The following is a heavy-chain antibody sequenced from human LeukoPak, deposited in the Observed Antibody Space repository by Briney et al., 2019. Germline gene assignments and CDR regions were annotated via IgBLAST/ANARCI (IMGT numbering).Heavy chain of an antibody. CDR3: ARVSDYVWGSYRYQDDYGWDV. Sequence: PSETLSLTCTVSGGSVSSGSYYWSWIRQPPGKGLEWIGYIYYSGSTNYNPSLKSRVTISVDTSKNQFSLKLSSVTAADTAVYYCARVSDYVWGSYRYQDDYGWDVWGQGTTVTVSS. CDR2: IYYSGST. V-gene: IGHV4-61*01. J-gene: IGHJ6*02. CDR1: GGSVSSGSYY. D-gene: IGHD3-16*02.